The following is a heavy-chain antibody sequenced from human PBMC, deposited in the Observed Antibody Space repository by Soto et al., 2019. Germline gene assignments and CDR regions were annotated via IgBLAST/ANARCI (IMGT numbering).Heavy chain of an antibody. V-gene: IGHV3-15*01. Sequence: GSLRLSCAASGFTFSNAWMSWVRQAPGKGLEWVGRIKSKTDGGTTDYAAPVKGRFTISRDDSKNTLYLQMNSLKTEDTAVYHCTTSPVLRFLEWLGYYYMDVWGKGTTVTVSS. CDR3: TTSPVLRFLEWLGYYYMDV. CDR2: IKSKTDGGTT. CDR1: GFTFSNAW. J-gene: IGHJ6*03. D-gene: IGHD3-3*01.